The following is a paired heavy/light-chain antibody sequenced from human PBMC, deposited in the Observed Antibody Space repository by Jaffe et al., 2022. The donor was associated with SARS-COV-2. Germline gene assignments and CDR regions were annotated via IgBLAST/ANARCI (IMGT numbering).Heavy chain of an antibody. D-gene: IGHD3-22*01. CDR3: AKDIRRGSDSSGYFYGIDY. Sequence: EMHLVESGGVVVQPGGSLRLSCAASGFTFDDYTMQWVRQVPGKGLEWVSLISWDGRTTYFADSVKGRFTISRDNSKNSLFLQMNSLRTEDTALYYCAKDIRRGSDSSGYFYGIDYWGQGTLVTVSS. V-gene: IGHV3-43*01. CDR2: ISWDGRTT. J-gene: IGHJ4*02. CDR1: GFTFDDYT.
Light chain of an antibody. J-gene: IGKJ5*01. Sequence: DIQMTQSPSSLSASVGDRVTMTCRASQSISNYLNWYQEKSGKAPKLLIYGAFSLQSGVPSRFSGSGSGTDFTLTISSLQPEDFATYYCQQSYSAPITFGQGTRLEIK. CDR1: QSISNY. CDR3: QQSYSAPIT. V-gene: IGKV1-39*01. CDR2: GAF.